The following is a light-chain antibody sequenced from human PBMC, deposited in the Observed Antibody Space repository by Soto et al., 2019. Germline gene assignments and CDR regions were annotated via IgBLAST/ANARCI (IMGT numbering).Light chain of an antibody. J-gene: IGKJ1*01. CDR1: QSVSSD. Sequence: IVMTQSPATLSVSPGERATLSCRASQSVSSDLAWYHQKPGQAPRLLIYSASTRATGIPARFGGSGSGTEFTLTLNSLQSEDFAVYYCQQYNNWPRTFGQGTKVDIK. CDR2: SAS. V-gene: IGKV3-15*01. CDR3: QQYNNWPRT.